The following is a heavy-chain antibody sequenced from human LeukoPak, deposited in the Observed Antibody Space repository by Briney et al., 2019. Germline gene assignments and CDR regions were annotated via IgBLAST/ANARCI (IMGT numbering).Heavy chain of an antibody. CDR2: IRSKANNYAT. Sequence: GGSLRLSCAASGFTFSGSTMHWVRQASGKGLVWVGRIRSKANNYATAYATSVKGRFTLSRDDSKNTAYLQMNSLKTEDTAVYYCIRGAASGSYYGFDVWGQGATVTVSS. CDR1: GFTFSGST. CDR3: IRGAASGSYYGFDV. J-gene: IGHJ6*02. V-gene: IGHV3-73*01. D-gene: IGHD1-26*01.